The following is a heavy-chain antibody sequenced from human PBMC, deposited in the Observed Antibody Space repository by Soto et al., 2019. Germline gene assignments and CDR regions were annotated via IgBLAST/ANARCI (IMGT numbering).Heavy chain of an antibody. CDR2: ISYDGSTE. D-gene: IGHD2-21*02. CDR1: GFTFSPYT. CDR3: ARGGGFCGGDCYKGGNDY. V-gene: IGHV3-30-3*01. Sequence: QVQLVESGGGVVQPGRSLRLSCAASGFTFSPYTMHWVRQAPGKGLEWVSVISYDGSTEYNPDSVKGRFTISRDNPKNTVYLQMNSLRAEDTAIYYCARGGGFCGGDCYKGGNDYWGQGTLVTVSS. J-gene: IGHJ4*02.